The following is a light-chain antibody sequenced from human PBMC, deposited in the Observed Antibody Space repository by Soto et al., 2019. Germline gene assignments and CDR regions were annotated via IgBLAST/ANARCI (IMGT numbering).Light chain of an antibody. Sequence: QSSLTQPAPLSGSPVRSITISCTGTSSDIGAYDYFSWFQQHPGKAPKLMISEVNNRPSGVSNRFSGSKSGNTAYLTISGLQVEDEAEYFCVSFTTTXTHVVGTGTKVXV. V-gene: IGLV2-14*01. CDR1: SSDIGAYDY. CDR2: EVN. J-gene: IGLJ1*01. CDR3: VSFTTTXTHV.